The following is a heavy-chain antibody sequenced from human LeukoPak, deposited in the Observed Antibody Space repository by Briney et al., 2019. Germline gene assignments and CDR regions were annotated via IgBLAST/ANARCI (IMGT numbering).Heavy chain of an antibody. CDR1: GFTFSSYA. CDR2: ISGSGGST. V-gene: IGHV3-23*01. Sequence: GGSLRLSCAASGFTFSSYAMSWVRQAPGKGLEWVSAISGSGGSTYCADSVKGRFTISRDNSKNTLYLQMNSLRAEDTAVYYCAKAVPTIAARLCWFDPWGQGTLVTVSS. CDR3: AKAVPTIAARLCWFDP. J-gene: IGHJ5*02. D-gene: IGHD6-6*01.